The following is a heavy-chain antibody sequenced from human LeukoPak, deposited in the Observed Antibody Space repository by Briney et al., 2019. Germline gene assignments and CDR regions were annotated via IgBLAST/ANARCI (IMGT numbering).Heavy chain of an antibody. V-gene: IGHV3-66*01. CDR2: LYSGGST. J-gene: IGHJ5*02. D-gene: IGHD4-11*01. CDR1: GLTVSSNH. CDR3: AREGGNSNYVWFDP. Sequence: QSGGSLRLSCAASGLTVSSNHMSWVRQAPGKGLEWVSVLYSGGSTYYADSVKGRFTISRDNSKNTLYLQMNNLSPEDTAVYYCAREGGNSNYVWFDPWGQGTLVTVSS.